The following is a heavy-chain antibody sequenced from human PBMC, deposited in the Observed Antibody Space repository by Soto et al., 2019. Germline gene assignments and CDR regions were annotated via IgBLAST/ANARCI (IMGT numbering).Heavy chain of an antibody. CDR2: IYYSGST. V-gene: IGHV4-31*03. CDR1: GGSISSGGYY. Sequence: SETLSLTCTVSGGSISSGGYYWSWIRQHPGKGLEWIGYIYYSGSTYYNPSLKSRVTISVDTSKNQFSLKLSSVTAADTAVYYCASHAGGPYYFDYWGQGTLVTVSS. J-gene: IGHJ4*02. CDR3: ASHAGGPYYFDY.